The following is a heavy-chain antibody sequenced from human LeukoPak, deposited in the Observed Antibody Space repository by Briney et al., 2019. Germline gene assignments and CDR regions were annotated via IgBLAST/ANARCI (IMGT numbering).Heavy chain of an antibody. CDR3: AKVWSGSPPTDY. Sequence: PGASLRLSCAATGFTFSSYAMSWVRQAPGKGLEWVSAISGSGGSTYYADSVKGRFTISRDNSKNTLYLQMNSLRAEDTAVYYCAKVWSGSPPTDYWGQGTLVTVSS. J-gene: IGHJ4*02. V-gene: IGHV3-23*01. D-gene: IGHD3-3*01. CDR2: ISGSGGST. CDR1: GFTFSSYA.